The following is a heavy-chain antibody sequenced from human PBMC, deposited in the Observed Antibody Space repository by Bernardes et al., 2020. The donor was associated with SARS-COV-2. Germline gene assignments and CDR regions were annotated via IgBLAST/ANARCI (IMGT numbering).Heavy chain of an antibody. CDR2: ISGDDGTT. V-gene: IGHV1-18*01. Sequence: AALKDYCKASGYTFTSYGISWVRQAPGQGLEWMGWISGDDGTTTYAQKFHGRVTMTTDTSTSTAYMELRSLRSDDTAVYYCATVVGYSYGGGWFDPWGQGTLVT. CDR3: ATVVGYSYGGGWFDP. D-gene: IGHD5-12*01. CDR1: GYTFTSYG. J-gene: IGHJ5*02.